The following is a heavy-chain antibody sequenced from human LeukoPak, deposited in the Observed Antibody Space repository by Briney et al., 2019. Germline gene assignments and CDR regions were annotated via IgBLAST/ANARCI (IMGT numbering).Heavy chain of an antibody. J-gene: IGHJ4*02. D-gene: IGHD3-9*01. Sequence: ASVKVSCKVSGYSISELSTHWVQQAPGKGLEWMGGFDPGSGEIIYEQKFQDRVTMTEDTSTDTAYMELSSLRSEDTALYYCATGTHYDLLPFWGQGTLVTVSS. CDR1: GYSISELS. CDR3: ATGTHYDLLPF. CDR2: FDPGSGEI. V-gene: IGHV1-24*01.